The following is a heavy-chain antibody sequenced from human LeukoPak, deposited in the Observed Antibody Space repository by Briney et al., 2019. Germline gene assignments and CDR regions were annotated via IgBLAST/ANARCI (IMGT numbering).Heavy chain of an antibody. Sequence: RASVKVSCKASGYTFTSYGISWVRQAPGQGLEWMGWISAYNGNTNYAQKLQGRVTITADESTSTAYMELSSLRSEDTDVYYCAINRTPVGPTSPFLDYWGQGTLVTVSS. CDR1: GYTFTSYG. J-gene: IGHJ4*02. V-gene: IGHV1-18*01. D-gene: IGHD1-26*01. CDR2: ISAYNGNT. CDR3: AINRTPVGPTSPFLDY.